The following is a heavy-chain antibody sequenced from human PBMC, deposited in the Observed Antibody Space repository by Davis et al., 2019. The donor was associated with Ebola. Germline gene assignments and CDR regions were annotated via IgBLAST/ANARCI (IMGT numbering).Heavy chain of an antibody. CDR3: ARAPNYDVLTGTSSYYFDY. CDR2: MSGFNTNT. V-gene: IGHV1-18*04. D-gene: IGHD3-9*01. CDR1: GYTFTSYG. J-gene: IGHJ4*02. Sequence: ASVKVSCKSSGYTFTSYGLVWVRQAPGLGLEWMGWMSGFNTNTNFEQKFQGRVTVSKDTSTNTAYMDLGSLTSDDTAISYCARAPNYDVLTGTSSYYFDYWGQGTLVTVSS.